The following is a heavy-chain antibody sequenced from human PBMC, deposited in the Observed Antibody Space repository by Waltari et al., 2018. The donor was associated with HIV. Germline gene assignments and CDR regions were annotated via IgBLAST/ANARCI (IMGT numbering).Heavy chain of an antibody. CDR2: IPYSGTT. J-gene: IGHJ4*02. D-gene: IGHD1-26*01. CDR3: ARQTTPPTTLIDY. V-gene: IGHV4-39*01. Sequence: QLQLQESGPGLVKPSETLSLTCTVSGGSISSSSYYWGWIRQPPVKGLEWSGSIPYSGTTYSNPSLKSRVTISVDTSKNQFSLKLSSVTAADTAVYYCARQTTPPTTLIDYWGQGTLVTVSS. CDR1: GGSISSSSYY.